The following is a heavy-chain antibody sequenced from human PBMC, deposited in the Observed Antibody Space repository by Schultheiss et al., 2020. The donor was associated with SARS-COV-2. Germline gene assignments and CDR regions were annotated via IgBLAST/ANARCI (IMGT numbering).Heavy chain of an antibody. CDR1: GGSISSYY. CDR3: ARDQGHHIVGATGY. V-gene: IGHV4-59*12. CDR2: IYYSGST. Sequence: SETLSLTCTVSGGSISSYYWSWIRQPPGKGLEWIGYIYYSGSTNYNPSLKSRVTISVDTSKNQFSLKLSSVTAADTAVYYCARDQGHHIVGATGYWGQGTLVTVSS. D-gene: IGHD1-26*01. J-gene: IGHJ4*02.